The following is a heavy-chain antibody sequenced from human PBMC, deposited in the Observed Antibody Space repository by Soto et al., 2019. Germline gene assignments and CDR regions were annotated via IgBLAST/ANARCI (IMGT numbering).Heavy chain of an antibody. CDR3: ASKGYSSSWSAGAFDY. Sequence: QVQLVQSGAEVKKPGSSVKVSCKASGGTFSSYAISWVRQAPGQGLEWMGGIIPIFGTANYAQKFQGRVTITADESTSTAYMELSRLRSEDTAVYYCASKGYSSSWSAGAFDYWGQGTLVTVSS. CDR1: GGTFSSYA. V-gene: IGHV1-69*01. J-gene: IGHJ4*02. D-gene: IGHD6-13*01. CDR2: IIPIFGTA.